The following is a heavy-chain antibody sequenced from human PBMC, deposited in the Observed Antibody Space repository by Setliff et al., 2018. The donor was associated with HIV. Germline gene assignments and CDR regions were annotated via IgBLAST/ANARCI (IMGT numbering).Heavy chain of an antibody. V-gene: IGHV4-39*01. CDR2: IYYSGST. Sequence: SETLSLTCTVSGGSISSSSYYWGWIRQPPGKGLEWIGSIYYSGSTYYNPSLKSRVTISVDTSKNQFSLKLSSVTAADTAVYYCASTPIYCGGDCYLFDYWGQGTLVTVS. D-gene: IGHD2-21*02. CDR3: ASTPIYCGGDCYLFDY. J-gene: IGHJ4*02. CDR1: GGSISSSSYY.